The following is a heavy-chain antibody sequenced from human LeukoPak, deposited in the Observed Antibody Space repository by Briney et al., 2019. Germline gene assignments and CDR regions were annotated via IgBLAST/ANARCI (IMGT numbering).Heavy chain of an antibody. CDR2: INPSGGST. CDR1: GYTFTSYY. J-gene: IGHJ4*02. Sequence: ASVKVSCKASGYTFTSYYMHWVRQAPGQGLEWMGIINPSGGSTSYAQKFQGRVTMTRDTSTSTVYMELSSLRSEDTAVYYCARARDRTYYDSSGPFDYWGQGTLVTVSS. CDR3: ARARDRTYYDSSGPFDY. V-gene: IGHV1-46*01. D-gene: IGHD3-22*01.